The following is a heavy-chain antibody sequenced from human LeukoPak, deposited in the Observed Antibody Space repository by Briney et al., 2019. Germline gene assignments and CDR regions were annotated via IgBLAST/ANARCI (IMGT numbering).Heavy chain of an antibody. CDR1: GGSVSSGSYY. V-gene: IGHV4-61*01. CDR3: ARDAPRGDGYNYDS. J-gene: IGHJ5*01. D-gene: IGHD5-24*01. CDR2: ISDSGST. Sequence: SETLSLTCTVSGGSVSSGSYYWSWIRQPPGKGLELIGSISDSGSTNYNPSLKSRVIISVDTSKNQFSLKLSSVTAADTAVYYCARDAPRGDGYNYDSWGQGTLVTVSS.